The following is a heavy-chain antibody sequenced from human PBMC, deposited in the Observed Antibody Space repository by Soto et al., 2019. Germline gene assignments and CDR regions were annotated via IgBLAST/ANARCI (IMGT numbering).Heavy chain of an antibody. J-gene: IGHJ4*02. CDR1: GYSFTSYW. CDR2: IYPGDSDT. D-gene: IGHD3-16*02. V-gene: IGHV5-51*01. Sequence: PGESLKISCKGSGYSFTSYWIGWVRQMPGKGLEWMGIIYPGDSDTRYSPSFQGQVTIPADKSISTAYLQWSSLKASDTAMYYCAREYYDYVWGSYRHFDYWGQGTLVTVSS. CDR3: AREYYDYVWGSYRHFDY.